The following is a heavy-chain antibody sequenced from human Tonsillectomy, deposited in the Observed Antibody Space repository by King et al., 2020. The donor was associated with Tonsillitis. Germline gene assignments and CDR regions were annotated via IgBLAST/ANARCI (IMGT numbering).Heavy chain of an antibody. V-gene: IGHV4-38-2*02. CDR2: MFHSGTS. CDR1: GYSINNGYF. D-gene: IGHD3-22*01. Sequence: LQLQESGPGLVKPSETLSLTCTVSGYSINNGYFWGWVRQPPGKGLEWIASMFHSGTSFHNPSLKSRVTISVDTSNNQFSLKLTSVTAADTAVYYGARVSEKQWFYWGQGILVTVSS. CDR3: ARVSEKQWFY. J-gene: IGHJ4*02.